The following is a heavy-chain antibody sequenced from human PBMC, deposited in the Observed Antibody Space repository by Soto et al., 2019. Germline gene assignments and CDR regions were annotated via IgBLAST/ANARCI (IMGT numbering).Heavy chain of an antibody. J-gene: IGHJ3*02. D-gene: IGHD1-20*01. Sequence: SETLSLTCAVYGGSFSGYYWSWIRQPPGKGLEWIGEINHSGSTNYNPSLKSRVTISVDTSKNQFSLKLSSVTAADTAVYYCAREDEIRWYKKDAFDIWGQGTMVTVSS. CDR1: GGSFSGYY. CDR3: AREDEIRWYKKDAFDI. V-gene: IGHV4-34*01. CDR2: INHSGST.